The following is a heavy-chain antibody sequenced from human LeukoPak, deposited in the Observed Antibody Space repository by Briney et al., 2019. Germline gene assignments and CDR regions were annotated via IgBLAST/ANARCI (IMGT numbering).Heavy chain of an antibody. D-gene: IGHD3-22*01. CDR3: ARARIYDSSGYYYYYYYMDV. CDR1: GFTFSSYW. J-gene: IGHJ6*03. CDR2: IKQDGSEK. V-gene: IGHV3-7*01. Sequence: PGGSLRLSCAASGFTFSSYWMSWVRQAPGKGLEWVANIKQDGSEKYYVDSVKGRFTISRDNSKNSLYLQLNSLRAEDTAVYYCARARIYDSSGYYYYYYYMDVWGKGTTVTVSS.